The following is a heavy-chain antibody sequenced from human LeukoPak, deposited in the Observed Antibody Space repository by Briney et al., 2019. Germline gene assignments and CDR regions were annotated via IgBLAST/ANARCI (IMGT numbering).Heavy chain of an antibody. D-gene: IGHD4/OR15-4a*01. Sequence: NPSETLSLTCTVSGGSISNSRYYWAWIRQPPGKGLEWIGSIYYSGSTPSNPSLKSRVTISVDTSKNQFSLKLTSVTVADTAVYYCARPLTSPNAFDIWGQGTMVTVSS. CDR3: ARPLTSPNAFDI. V-gene: IGHV4-39*01. J-gene: IGHJ3*02. CDR1: GGSISNSRYY. CDR2: IYYSGST.